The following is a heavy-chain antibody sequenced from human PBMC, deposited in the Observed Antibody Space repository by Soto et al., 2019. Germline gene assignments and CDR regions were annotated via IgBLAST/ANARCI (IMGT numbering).Heavy chain of an antibody. CDR1: GASISRGGYS. V-gene: IGHV4-30-2*01. CDR3: ARSIAAHHLFEY. D-gene: IGHD6-6*01. CDR2: IYHSGST. J-gene: IGHJ4*02. Sequence: SETLSLTCAVSGASISRGGYSWSWILQPPGKGLEWIGYIYHSGSTYYNPSLKSRVTISVDRSKNQFSPKLSSVTAADTAVYYCARSIAAHHLFEYWGQGTLVTVSS.